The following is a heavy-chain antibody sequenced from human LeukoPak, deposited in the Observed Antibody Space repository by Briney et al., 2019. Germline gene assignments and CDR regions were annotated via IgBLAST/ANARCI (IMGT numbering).Heavy chain of an antibody. D-gene: IGHD3-22*01. CDR3: ARDKEGPKTYYYDSSGYFPFDY. V-gene: IGHV4-39*07. CDR2: IYYSGST. CDR1: GGSISSSSYY. J-gene: IGHJ4*02. Sequence: SETLSLTCTVSGGSISSSSYYWGWIRQPPGKGLEWIGSIYYSGSTYYNPSLKSRVTISVDTSKNQFSLKLSSVTAADTAVYYCARDKEGPKTYYYDSSGYFPFDYWGQGTLVTVSS.